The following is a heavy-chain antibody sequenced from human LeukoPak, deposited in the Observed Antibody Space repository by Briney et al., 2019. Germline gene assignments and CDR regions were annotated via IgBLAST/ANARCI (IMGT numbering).Heavy chain of an antibody. V-gene: IGHV3-23*01. Sequence: GGSLRLPCAASGSTFSSYAMSWVRQAQGKGLEWVSAISGSGGSTYYADSVKGRFTISRDNSKNTLYLQMNSLRAEDTAVYYCAKAHDFWSGFVDYWGQGTLVTVSS. D-gene: IGHD3-3*01. CDR2: ISGSGGST. CDR1: GSTFSSYA. CDR3: AKAHDFWSGFVDY. J-gene: IGHJ4*02.